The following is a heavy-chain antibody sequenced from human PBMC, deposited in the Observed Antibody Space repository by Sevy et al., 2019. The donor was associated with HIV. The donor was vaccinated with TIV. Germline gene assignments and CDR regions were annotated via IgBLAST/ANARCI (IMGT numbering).Heavy chain of an antibody. D-gene: IGHD4-4*01. Sequence: ASVKVSCKVSGYTLTELSMHWVRQAPGKGLAWMGGFDPEDGETIYAQKFQGRVTMTEDTSTDTAYMELSSLRSEDTAVYYCATGFTVTPTHYYYYGMDVWGQGTTVTVSS. J-gene: IGHJ6*02. CDR3: ATGFTVTPTHYYYYGMDV. CDR2: FDPEDGET. CDR1: GYTLTELS. V-gene: IGHV1-24*01.